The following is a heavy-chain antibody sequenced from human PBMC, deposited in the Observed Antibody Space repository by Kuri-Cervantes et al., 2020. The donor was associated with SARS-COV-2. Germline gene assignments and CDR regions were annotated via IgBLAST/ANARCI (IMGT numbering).Heavy chain of an antibody. CDR1: GFTFSSYG. CDR3: ARGDVQSGVDAFDI. Sequence: GGSLRLSCAASGFTFSSYGMHWVRQAPGKGLEWVAVISYDGSNKYYADSVKGRFTISRDNSKNTLYLQMNSLRAGDTAVYYCARGDVQSGVDAFDIWGQGTMVTVSS. CDR2: ISYDGSNK. D-gene: IGHD1-1*01. V-gene: IGHV3-30*03. J-gene: IGHJ3*02.